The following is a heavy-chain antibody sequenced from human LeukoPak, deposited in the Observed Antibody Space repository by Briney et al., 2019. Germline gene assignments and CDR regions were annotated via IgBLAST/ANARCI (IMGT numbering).Heavy chain of an antibody. CDR2: INHSGST. CDR3: ARGLPPPYCSGGSCYPYYFDY. J-gene: IGHJ4*02. CDR1: GGSISSYY. V-gene: IGHV4-34*01. Sequence: SEALSLTCTVSGGSISSYYWSWIRQPPGKGLEWIGEINHSGSTNYNPSLKSRVTISVDTSKNQFSLKLSSVTAADTAVYYCARGLPPPYCSGGSCYPYYFDYWGQGTLVTVSS. D-gene: IGHD2-15*01.